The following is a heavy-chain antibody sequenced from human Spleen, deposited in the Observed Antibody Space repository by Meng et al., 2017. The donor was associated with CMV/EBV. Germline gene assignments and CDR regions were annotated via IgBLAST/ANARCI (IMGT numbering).Heavy chain of an antibody. Sequence: KVSCKPPGYTFTGYNTNWVRQATGQGLGWMGWMNPPTGDTGYAQDFLGRVTITRDTSINTAYMQLRSLKSEDPAVYYCARGVGFSDTWGQGTLVTVSS. CDR1: GYTFTGYN. D-gene: IGHD1-26*01. CDR3: ARGVGFSDT. CDR2: MNPPTGDT. J-gene: IGHJ5*02. V-gene: IGHV1-8*03.